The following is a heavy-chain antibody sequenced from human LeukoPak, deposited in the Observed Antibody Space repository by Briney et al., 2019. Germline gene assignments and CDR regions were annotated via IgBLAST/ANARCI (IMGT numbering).Heavy chain of an antibody. V-gene: IGHV3-30*18. CDR2: ISYDGINK. D-gene: IGHD6-19*01. CDR1: GFTFSSYG. J-gene: IGHJ1*01. Sequence: PGGSLRLSCAASGFTFSSYGIHWVRQAPGKGLEWVAFISYDGINKYFADSVKGRFTISRDNSKNTLYLQMNSLRAEDTAVYYCAKGSSSGWYAQSFQHWGQGALVTVSS. CDR3: AKGSSSGWYAQSFQH.